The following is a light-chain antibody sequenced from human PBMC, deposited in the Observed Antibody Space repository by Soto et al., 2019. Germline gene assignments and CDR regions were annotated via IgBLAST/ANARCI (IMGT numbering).Light chain of an antibody. CDR3: QRFGTSPPWT. CDR1: QSLSSSY. V-gene: IGKV3-20*01. J-gene: IGKJ1*01. Sequence: EIVLTQSPGTLSLSPGERATLSCGASQSLSSSYLAWYQQKPGQAPRLLIYGTSIRATGIPDRFSGSGSGTDFTLTITRLEPEDFAVYYCQRFGTSPPWTFGQGTKVDIK. CDR2: GTS.